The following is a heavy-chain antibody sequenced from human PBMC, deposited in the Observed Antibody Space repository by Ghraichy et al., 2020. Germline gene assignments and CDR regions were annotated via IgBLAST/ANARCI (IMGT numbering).Heavy chain of an antibody. CDR3: ARDVGVIWAFDI. Sequence: ETLSLTCAASGFTFSSFRMAWVRQAPGKGLEWVSSIRSGSEYIYSADSVKGRFTISRDNANKVLYLQMNSLRAEDTAVYYCARDVGVIWAFDIWGQGTLVSVSS. CDR1: GFTFSSFR. D-gene: IGHD2-21*01. CDR2: IRSGSEYI. J-gene: IGHJ3*02. V-gene: IGHV3-21*01.